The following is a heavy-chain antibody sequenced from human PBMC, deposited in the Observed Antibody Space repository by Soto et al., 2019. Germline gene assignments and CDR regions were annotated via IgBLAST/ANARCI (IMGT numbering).Heavy chain of an antibody. CDR2: INPNSGGT. CDR1: GYTFTGYY. CDR3: ARDLSSEWLFDY. V-gene: IGHV1-2*04. D-gene: IGHD3-3*01. Sequence: ASVKVSCKASGYTFTGYYMHWVRPAPGQGLEWMGWINPNSGGTNYAQKFQGWVTMTRDTSISTAYMELSRLRSDDTAVYYCARDLSSEWLFDYWCQGTRVTVPS. J-gene: IGHJ4*02.